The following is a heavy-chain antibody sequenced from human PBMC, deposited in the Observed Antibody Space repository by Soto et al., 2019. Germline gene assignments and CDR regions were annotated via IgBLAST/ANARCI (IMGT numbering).Heavy chain of an antibody. J-gene: IGHJ3*02. CDR1: GGSISSSSYY. Sequence: SETLSLTCTVSGGSISSSSYYWGWIRQPPGKGLEWIGSIYYSGSTYYNPSLKSRVTISVDTSKNQFSLKLSSVTAADTAVYYCARIGMIVVVITYGFAFDIWGQGTMVTVSS. CDR3: ARIGMIVVVITYGFAFDI. CDR2: IYYSGST. V-gene: IGHV4-39*01. D-gene: IGHD3-22*01.